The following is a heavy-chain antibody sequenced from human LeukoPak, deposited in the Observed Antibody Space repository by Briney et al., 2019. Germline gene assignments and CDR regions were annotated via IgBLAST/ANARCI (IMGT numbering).Heavy chain of an antibody. V-gene: IGHV3-7*03. CDR2: IKPDESEK. Sequence: GGSLGLSCAASGFTFSSCWMTWVRQAPGKGLEWVANIKPDESEKYYVDSVKGRFTISRDNAKNSVYLQMNSLRVEDTAVYYCTRWNMLDIWGQGTMVTVSS. CDR1: GFTFSSCW. CDR3: TRWNMLDI. J-gene: IGHJ3*02. D-gene: IGHD2/OR15-2a*01.